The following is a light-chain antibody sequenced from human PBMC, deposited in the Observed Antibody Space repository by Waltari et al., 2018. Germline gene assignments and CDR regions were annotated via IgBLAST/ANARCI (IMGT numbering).Light chain of an antibody. CDR3: ASWDDSLNGHWV. CDR1: ASNIGGNL. V-gene: IGLV1-44*01. CDR2: RSD. Sequence: QSVLTQPPSASGTPGQSVTIPCSGGASNIGGNLVHWYQQLQGKAPKLLIYRSDLRPSGVPDRFSGSKSGTSASLAISGLQSEDEADYFCASWDDSLNGHWVFGGGTKVTVL. J-gene: IGLJ3*02.